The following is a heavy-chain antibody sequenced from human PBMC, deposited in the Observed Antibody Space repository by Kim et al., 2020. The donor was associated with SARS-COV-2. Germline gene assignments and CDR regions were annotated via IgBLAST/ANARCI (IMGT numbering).Heavy chain of an antibody. V-gene: IGHV1-8*01. J-gene: IGHJ6*02. Sequence: ASVKVSCKASGYTFTSYDINWVRQATGQGLEWMGWMNPNSGNTGYAQKFQGRVTMTRNTSISTAYMELSSLRSEDTAVYYCAREGIVVVPARDYYYYGMDVWGQGTTVTVSS. CDR1: GYTFTSYD. D-gene: IGHD2-2*01. CDR2: MNPNSGNT. CDR3: AREGIVVVPARDYYYYGMDV.